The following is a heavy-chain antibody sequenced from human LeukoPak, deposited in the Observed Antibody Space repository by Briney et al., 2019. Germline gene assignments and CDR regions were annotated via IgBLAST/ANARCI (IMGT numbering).Heavy chain of an antibody. CDR1: GGSFSGYY. J-gene: IGHJ4*02. V-gene: IGHV4-34*01. CDR2: IYHSGST. CDR3: ARARGSGSYYFDY. D-gene: IGHD3-10*01. Sequence: SGTLSLTCAVYGGSFSGYYWSWIRQPPGKGLEWIGYIYHSGSTYYNPSLKSRVTISVDRSKNQFSLKLSSVTAADTAVYYCARARGSGSYYFDYWGQGTLVTVSS.